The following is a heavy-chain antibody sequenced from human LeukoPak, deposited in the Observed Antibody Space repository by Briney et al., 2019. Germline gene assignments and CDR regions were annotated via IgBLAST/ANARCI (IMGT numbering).Heavy chain of an antibody. V-gene: IGHV3-23*01. CDR2: ISGSGGST. Sequence: PGGSLRLSCAASGFTFSSYAMSWVRQAPGKGLEWVSAISGSGGSTYYADSVKGRFTISRDNSKNTLYLQMNSLRAEDTAVYYCAKCLGWYNSAADAFDIWGQGTMVTVSS. CDR3: AKCLGWYNSAADAFDI. D-gene: IGHD6-19*01. J-gene: IGHJ3*02. CDR1: GFTFSSYA.